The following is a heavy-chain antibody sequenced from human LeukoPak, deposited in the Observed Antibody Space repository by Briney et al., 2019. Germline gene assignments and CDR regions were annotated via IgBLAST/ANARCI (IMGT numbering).Heavy chain of an antibody. CDR3: AKEPYDSGSFRTDYYYMDV. D-gene: IGHD3-10*01. V-gene: IGHV1-18*01. CDR2: ISVYNGNT. Sequence: ASVKVSCKASGYTFSIYGFSWVRQAPGQGLEWMGWISVYNGNTNYAQKLQGRVTMTTDTSTSTAYMELRSLRSDDTAVYYCAKEPYDSGSFRTDYYYMDVWGKGTTVTISS. J-gene: IGHJ6*03. CDR1: GYTFSIYG.